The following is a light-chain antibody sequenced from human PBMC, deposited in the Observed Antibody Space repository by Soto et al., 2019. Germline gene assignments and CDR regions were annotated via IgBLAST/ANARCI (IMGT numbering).Light chain of an antibody. J-gene: IGLJ2*01. CDR2: DNN. V-gene: IGLV1-51*01. CDR3: GTWDSSLSALV. Sequence: QSVLTQPPSVSAAPGQKVTISCSGSSSNIGNNYVSWYQQLPGTAPKLLIYDNNKRPSGIPDRFSGPKSGTSATLGITGLQTGDEADYYCGTWDSSLSALVFGGGTKVTVL. CDR1: SSNIGNNY.